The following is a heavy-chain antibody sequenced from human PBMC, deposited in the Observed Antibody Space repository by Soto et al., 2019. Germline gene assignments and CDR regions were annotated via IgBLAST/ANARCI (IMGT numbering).Heavy chain of an antibody. J-gene: IGHJ5*02. CDR3: ARVGPWVPYYYDSSPYTFENWFDP. D-gene: IGHD3-22*01. V-gene: IGHV4-38-2*01. Sequence: SETLSLTCAVSGYSISSGYYWCCLRHPPGKGLEGSGGSFHGGSTYYYPSLNSRVTLSIDMPNNHVSLILNSVTAADTAVYYCARVGPWVPYYYDSSPYTFENWFDPWGQGTLVTVSS. CDR1: GYSISSGYY. CDR2: SFHGGST.